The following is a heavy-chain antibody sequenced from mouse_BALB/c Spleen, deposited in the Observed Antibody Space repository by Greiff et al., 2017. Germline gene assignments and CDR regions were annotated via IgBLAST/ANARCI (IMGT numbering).Heavy chain of an antibody. CDR1: GFTFSSFG. J-gene: IGHJ4*01. D-gene: IGHD2-10*01. V-gene: IGHV5-17*02. CDR3: ATYYGNYYYAMDY. CDR2: ISSGSSTI. Sequence: EVKLVESGGGLVQPGGSRKLSCAASGFTFSSFGMHWVRQAPEKGLEWVAYISSGSSTIYYADTVKGRFTISRDNPKNTLFLQMTSLRSEDTAMYYCATYYGNYYYAMDYWGQGTSVTVSS.